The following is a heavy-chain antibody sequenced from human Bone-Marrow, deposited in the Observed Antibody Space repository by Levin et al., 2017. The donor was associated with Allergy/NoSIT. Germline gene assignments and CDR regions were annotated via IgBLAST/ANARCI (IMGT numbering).Heavy chain of an antibody. Sequence: GSGPTLVKPTQTVTLTCTVSGLSLDTSGVAIGWIRQPPGKALEWLALIYWDDDKRYSPFVRNRLTIVKDTSKNQVVLTMTNMDPGDTATYYCAHDKSMLRAYDSGRSRTWYAMDVWGQGATVTVSS. CDR2: IYWDDDK. CDR1: GLSLDTSGVA. V-gene: IGHV2-5*02. CDR3: AHDKSMLRAYDSGRSRTWYAMDV. J-gene: IGHJ6*02. D-gene: IGHD5-12*01.